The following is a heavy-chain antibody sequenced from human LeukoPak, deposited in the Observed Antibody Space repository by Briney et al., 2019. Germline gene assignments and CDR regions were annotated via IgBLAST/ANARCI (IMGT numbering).Heavy chain of an antibody. Sequence: GGPLRLSCAASGFTFSSYAMHWVRQAPGKGLEWVAVISYDGSNKYYADSVKGRFTISRDNSKNTLYLQMNSLRAEDTAVYYCARGTLFRSGWGTTYYFDYWGQGTLVTVSS. CDR1: GFTFSSYA. CDR3: ARGTLFRSGWGTTYYFDY. CDR2: ISYDGSNK. V-gene: IGHV3-30*04. D-gene: IGHD2/OR15-2a*01. J-gene: IGHJ4*02.